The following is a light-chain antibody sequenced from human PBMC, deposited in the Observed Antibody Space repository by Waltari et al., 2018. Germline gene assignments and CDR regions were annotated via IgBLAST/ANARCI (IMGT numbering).Light chain of an antibody. CDR3: LLYDGSDQV. CDR2: STT. Sequence: QTVVTQEPSLTVSPGGAVTLTCASSAGAVTSGNYPNWIQQKPGQVPRSLIHSTTNRHSVTPARCSGALLGGKAALTLSGVQPEDEAEYYCLLYDGSDQVFGGGTKLTVL. J-gene: IGLJ3*02. CDR1: AGAVTSGNY. V-gene: IGLV7-43*01.